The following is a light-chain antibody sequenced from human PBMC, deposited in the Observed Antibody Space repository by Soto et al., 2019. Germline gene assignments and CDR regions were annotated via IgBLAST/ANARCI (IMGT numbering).Light chain of an antibody. CDR2: AAS. V-gene: IGKV1-9*01. CDR3: QQVNVYPST. Sequence: IQLTQSPSSLSASLVDRVTITCRASQGISNHLGWYQQKPGKAPELLIYAASTLQTGVPSRFSGGGSGTDFTLTITSLEPEDFATYYCQQVNVYPSTFGGGTTVDIK. J-gene: IGKJ4*01. CDR1: QGISNH.